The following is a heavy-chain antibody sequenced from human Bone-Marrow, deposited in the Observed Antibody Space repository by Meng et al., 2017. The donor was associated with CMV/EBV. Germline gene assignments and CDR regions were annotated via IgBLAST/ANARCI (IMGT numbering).Heavy chain of an antibody. J-gene: IGHJ4*02. V-gene: IGHV5-51*01. CDR3: VRHFDGAGFLEWYFDY. CDR2: IYPGDSET. Sequence: TVSCKGSGYSFTSYWIGWVRQMPGKGLEWVGIIYPGDSETKYSPSFEGQVTISVDKSIDTAYLQWGSLKASDTAIYYCVRHFDGAGFLEWYFDYWGQGTLVTVSS. CDR1: GYSFTSYW. D-gene: IGHD3-3*01.